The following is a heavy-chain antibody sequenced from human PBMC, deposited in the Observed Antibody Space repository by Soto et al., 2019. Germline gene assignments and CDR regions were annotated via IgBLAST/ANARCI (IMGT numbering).Heavy chain of an antibody. J-gene: IGHJ6*02. CDR2: INPKSGGT. D-gene: IGHD2-8*01. CDR1: GYSFTDYH. CDR3: ARGDSTDCSTGVCSFFYNHDMDV. V-gene: IGHV1-2*04. Sequence: ASVKVSCKASGYSFTDYHIHWVRQAPGQGLEWLGRINPKSGGTSTAQKFQGWVTMTTDTSISTASMELTRLTSDDTAIYYCARGDSTDCSTGVCSFFYNHDMDVWGQGXTVTVSS.